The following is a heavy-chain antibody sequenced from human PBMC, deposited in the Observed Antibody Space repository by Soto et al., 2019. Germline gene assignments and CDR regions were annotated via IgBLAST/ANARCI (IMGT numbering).Heavy chain of an antibody. D-gene: IGHD3-3*01. J-gene: IGHJ6*02. CDR2: MNPNSGNT. CDR3: ARVYQPVDYDFWRGYYYYYGMDV. Sequence: GASVKVSCKASGYTFTSYDINWVRQATGQGLEWMGWMNPNSGNTGYAQKFQGRVTMTRNTSISTAYMELSSLRSEDTAVSYCARVYQPVDYDFWRGYYYYYGMDVWGQGTTVTVSS. V-gene: IGHV1-8*01. CDR1: GYTFTSYD.